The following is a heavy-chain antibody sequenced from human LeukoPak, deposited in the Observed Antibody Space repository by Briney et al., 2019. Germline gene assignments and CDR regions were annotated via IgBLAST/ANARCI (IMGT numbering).Heavy chain of an antibody. CDR2: MNPNSGNT. J-gene: IGHJ5*02. CDR3: ARRRPYYYGSGSYGWFDP. CDR1: GYTFTSYD. D-gene: IGHD3-10*01. Sequence: ASVKVSCKASGYTFTSYDINWVRQATGQGLEWMGWMNPNSGNTGYAQKFQGRVTMTRNTSISTAYMELSSLRSEDTAVYYRARRRPYYYGSGSYGWFDPWGQGTLVTVSS. V-gene: IGHV1-8*01.